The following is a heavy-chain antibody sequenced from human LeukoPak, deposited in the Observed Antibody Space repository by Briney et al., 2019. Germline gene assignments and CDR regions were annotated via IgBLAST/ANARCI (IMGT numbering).Heavy chain of an antibody. D-gene: IGHD3-10*01. Sequence: SVKVSCKASGGTFSSYAISWVRQAPGQGLEWMGGIIPIFGTANYAQKFQGRVTMTTDTSTSTAYMELRSLRSDDTAVYYCARDDDYYGSGSEFDYWGQGTLVTVSS. CDR2: IIPIFGTA. CDR3: ARDDDYYGSGSEFDY. CDR1: GGTFSSYA. V-gene: IGHV1-69*05. J-gene: IGHJ4*02.